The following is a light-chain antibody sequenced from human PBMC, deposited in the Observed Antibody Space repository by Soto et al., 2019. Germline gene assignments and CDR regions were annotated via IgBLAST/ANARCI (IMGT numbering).Light chain of an antibody. CDR3: QQAASFPIT. V-gene: IGKV1-5*03. CDR1: QSISTW. J-gene: IGKJ5*01. CDR2: KAS. Sequence: DIQMTQSPSTLSASVGDRVTITCRASQSISTWLSWYQQKPGKAPKVLIYKASNLQSGVSSRFSGSGSGTEFTLTISSLQPDDFATYYCQQAASFPITFGQGTRLEIK.